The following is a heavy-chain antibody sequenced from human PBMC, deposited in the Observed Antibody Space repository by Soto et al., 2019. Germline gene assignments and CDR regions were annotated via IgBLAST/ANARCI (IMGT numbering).Heavy chain of an antibody. J-gene: IGHJ4*02. CDR2: IRAKDFGETT. Sequence: GGSLRLSCITSGFTFSEYAMTWFRQAPGKGLEWVGFIRAKDFGETTDYAASVRGRFSIFRDDSKSIVYLQMSGLKTEDTATYYCTRGRQTTLDYWGQGALVTVSS. V-gene: IGHV3-49*03. CDR3: TRGRQTTLDY. CDR1: GFTFSEYA.